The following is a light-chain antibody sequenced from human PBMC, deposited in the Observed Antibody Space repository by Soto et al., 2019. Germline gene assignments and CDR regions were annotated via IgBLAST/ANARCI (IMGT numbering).Light chain of an antibody. V-gene: IGLV2-11*01. J-gene: IGLJ2*01. Sequence: QSALTQPRSVSGSPGQSVTISCTGTSSDVGGYNYVSWYQQHPGKAPKLMIYDVSKRPSGVPDRFSGSKSGNTASRTISGLQAEDAADYYCCSYAGSYTGVFGGGTKLTVL. CDR1: SSDVGGYNY. CDR3: CSYAGSYTGV. CDR2: DVS.